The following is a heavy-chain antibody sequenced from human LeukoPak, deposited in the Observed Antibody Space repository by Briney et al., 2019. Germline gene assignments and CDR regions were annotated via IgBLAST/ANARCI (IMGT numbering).Heavy chain of an antibody. V-gene: IGHV3-53*01. CDR2: IYSDGST. D-gene: IGHD2-15*01. CDR3: ARDLAEGGIYPHY. Sequence: PGGSLRLSCTASGFTVSSSYMSWVRQAPGKGPEWVSVIYSDGSTYYADSLQGRFTISRDTSKNTLYLQMNSLRTEDTAVYYCARDLAEGGIYPHYCGQGTLVSVSS. CDR1: GFTVSSSY. J-gene: IGHJ4*02.